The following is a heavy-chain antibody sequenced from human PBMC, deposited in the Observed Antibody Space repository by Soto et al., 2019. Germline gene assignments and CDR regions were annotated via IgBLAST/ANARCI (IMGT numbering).Heavy chain of an antibody. CDR2: IYYSGST. V-gene: IGHV4-59*12. J-gene: IGHJ1*01. CDR1: FD. Sequence: FDGSRIRKPKGKGLEWIGYIYYSGSTNYNPSLKSRVTISVDTSKNQFSLKLSSVTAADTAVFYFPREHMIRDHVPVTPFQ. CDR3: PREHMIRDHVPVTPFQ. D-gene: IGHD3-16*01.